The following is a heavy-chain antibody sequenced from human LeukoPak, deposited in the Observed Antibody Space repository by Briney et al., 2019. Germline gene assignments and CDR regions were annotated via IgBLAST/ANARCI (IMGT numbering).Heavy chain of an antibody. CDR3: AKVSEYSSYPNFDS. CDR2: ISGSGGYT. Sequence: GGSLRLSCAASGFTFSSYAMSWVRQAPGKGLGWVSVISGSGGYTDYADSVRGRFTVSRDNSKNTLYLQMNSLRAEDTATYYCAKVSEYSSYPNFDSWGQGTLVTVSS. J-gene: IGHJ4*02. CDR1: GFTFSSYA. V-gene: IGHV3-23*01. D-gene: IGHD6-6*01.